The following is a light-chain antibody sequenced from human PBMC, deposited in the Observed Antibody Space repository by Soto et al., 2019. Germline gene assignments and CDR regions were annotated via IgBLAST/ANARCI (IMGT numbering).Light chain of an antibody. V-gene: IGKV3-20*01. CDR2: GAS. CDR3: QQYGSSSYT. Sequence: ETVLTQSPGTLSLSPGERATLSCRASQSVSSNYLAWYQQKPGQAPRLLIYGASTRATGIPDRFSVSGSGTDFTLTISRLEPEDFAVYFCQQYGSSSYTFGQWTKLEIK. J-gene: IGKJ2*01. CDR1: QSVSSNY.